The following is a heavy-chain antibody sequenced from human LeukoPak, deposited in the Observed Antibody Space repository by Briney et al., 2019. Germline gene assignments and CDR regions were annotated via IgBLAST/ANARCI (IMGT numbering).Heavy chain of an antibody. Sequence: GGSLRLSCAASGFSFSTYGMHWVRQAPGKGLEWVAVLGYAGGNEYYADSVKGRFTISRDNSKNTLYLQMNSLRAEDTAVYYCAGSYYNVFDYWGQGTLVTVSS. CDR3: AGSYYNVFDY. CDR1: GFSFSTYG. V-gene: IGHV3-33*08. J-gene: IGHJ4*02. D-gene: IGHD3-10*01. CDR2: LGYAGGNE.